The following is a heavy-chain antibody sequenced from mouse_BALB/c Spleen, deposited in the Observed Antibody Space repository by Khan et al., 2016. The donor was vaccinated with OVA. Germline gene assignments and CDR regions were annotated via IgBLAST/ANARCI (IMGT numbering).Heavy chain of an antibody. V-gene: IGHV2-6-1*01. Sequence: QVQLKESGPGLVAPSQSLFITCTTSGFSLTNSGVHWVHQPPGKGLEWLVVMCSDGSTTYNSALKSRLSISKANSKSQAFSKMNSLQTDDTAMYFCGRQPCFHYYIMDYWGQGTSVTVSS. CDR1: GFSLTNSG. CDR2: MCSDGST. J-gene: IGHJ4*01. CDR3: GRQPCFHYYIMDY.